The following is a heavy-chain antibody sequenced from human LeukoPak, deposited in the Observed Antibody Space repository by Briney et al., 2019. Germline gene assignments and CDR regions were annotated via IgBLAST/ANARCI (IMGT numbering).Heavy chain of an antibody. CDR1: GYTFASYD. CDR2: MNPNSGNT. V-gene: IGHV1-8*01. D-gene: IGHD5-12*01. Sequence: ASVKVSCKASGYTFASYDINWVRQATGQGLEWMGWMNPNSGNTGYAQKFQGRVTMTRNTSISTAYMELSSLRSEDTAVYYCARALMATTTKTLFTPVDYWGQGTLVTVSS. CDR3: ARALMATTTKTLFTPVDY. J-gene: IGHJ4*02.